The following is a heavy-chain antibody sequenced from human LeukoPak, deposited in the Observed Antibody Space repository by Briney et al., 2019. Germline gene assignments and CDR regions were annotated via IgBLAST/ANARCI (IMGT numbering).Heavy chain of an antibody. CDR1: GFTVSSNY. V-gene: IGHV3-53*01. CDR2: IYSGGST. D-gene: IGHD3-22*01. J-gene: IGHJ6*03. Sequence: GGSLRLSCAASGFTVSSNYMSWVRQAPGKGLEWVSVIYSGGSTYYADSVKGRFTISRDNSKNTLYLQMNSLRAEDTAVYYCARRITQYYYDSSGYYYVNYYYMDVWGKGTTVTVSS. CDR3: ARRITQYYYDSSGYYYVNYYYMDV.